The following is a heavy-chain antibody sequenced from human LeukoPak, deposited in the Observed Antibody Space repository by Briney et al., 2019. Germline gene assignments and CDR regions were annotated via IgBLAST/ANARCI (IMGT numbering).Heavy chain of an antibody. CDR2: ISSSSSTI. D-gene: IGHD3-9*01. CDR1: GFTFSSYS. Sequence: GGSLRLSCAASGFTFSSYSMNWIRQAPGKGLEWVSYISSSSSTIYYADSVKGRFTISRDNAKNSLYLQMNSLRAEDTAVYYCASEKTYYDILTADWGQGTLVTVSS. V-gene: IGHV3-48*01. J-gene: IGHJ4*02. CDR3: ASEKTYYDILTAD.